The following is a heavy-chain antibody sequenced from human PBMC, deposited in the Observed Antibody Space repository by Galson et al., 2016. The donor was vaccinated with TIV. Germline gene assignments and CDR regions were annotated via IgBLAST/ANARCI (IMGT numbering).Heavy chain of an antibody. D-gene: IGHD2-21*02. CDR2: INPSGGGT. Sequence: SVKVSCKASGYPVTTHYMHWVRQGPGQGLEWMGIINPSGGGTTYAQNFQGRLIMTGDTSTSTVYMELSSLRSEDTAVYYCARTQSCGGDCYYFDYWGQVALVTVSS. CDR1: GYPVTTHY. CDR3: ARTQSCGGDCYYFDY. J-gene: IGHJ4*02. V-gene: IGHV1-46*01.